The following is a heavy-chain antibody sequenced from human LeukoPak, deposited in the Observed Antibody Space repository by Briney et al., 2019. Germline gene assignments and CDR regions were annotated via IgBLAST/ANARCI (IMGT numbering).Heavy chain of an antibody. CDR1: GGSISSYY. Sequence: TSETLSLTCTVSGGSISSYYWSWIRQPPGKGPEWIGYIYYSGSTNYNPSLKSRVTISVDTSKNQFSLKLSSVTAADTAVYYCARGGGYPIFDYWGQGTLVTVSS. V-gene: IGHV4-59*01. D-gene: IGHD2-15*01. CDR3: ARGGGYPIFDY. CDR2: IYYSGST. J-gene: IGHJ4*02.